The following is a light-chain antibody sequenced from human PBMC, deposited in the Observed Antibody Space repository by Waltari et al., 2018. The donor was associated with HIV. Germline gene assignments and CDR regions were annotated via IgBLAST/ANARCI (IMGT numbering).Light chain of an antibody. CDR2: DVR. CDR1: TSDVGGYRY. V-gene: IGLV2-8*01. J-gene: IGLJ1*01. CDR3: KSYAGSNNPYV. Sequence: QSALTQHPSASGSPGQAVPIPCTGTTSDVGGYRYVSWYQHHPGKAPKLIIYDVRKRPSGVPDRFSGSKSGNTASLTVSGLQADDEADYYCKSYAGSNNPYVFGTGTKVTVL.